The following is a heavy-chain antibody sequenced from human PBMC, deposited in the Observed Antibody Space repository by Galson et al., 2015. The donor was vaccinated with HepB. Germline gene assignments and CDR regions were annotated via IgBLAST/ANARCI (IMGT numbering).Heavy chain of an antibody. CDR2: ISGSGGST. V-gene: IGHV3-23*01. J-gene: IGHJ6*03. D-gene: IGHD4-11*01. CDR3: AKCYYSNRYYYYYMDV. Sequence: SLRLSCAASGFTFSSYAMSWVRQAPGKGLEWVSAISGSGGSTYYADSVKGRFTISRDNSKNTLYLQMNSLRAEDTAVYYSAKCYYSNRYYYYYMDVWGKGTTVTVSS. CDR1: GFTFSSYA.